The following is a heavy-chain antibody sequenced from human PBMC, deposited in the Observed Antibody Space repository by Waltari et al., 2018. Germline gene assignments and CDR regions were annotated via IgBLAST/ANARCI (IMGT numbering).Heavy chain of an antibody. J-gene: IGHJ4*02. Sequence: EVQLVQSGAEVKKPGESLKISCKGSGYSFTSYWNGWVRQMPGKGLEWMGIIYPGDSDTRYSPSFQGQVTISADKSISTAYLQWSSLKASDTAMYYCARMVNQVVVIFDYFDYWGQGTLVTVSS. CDR2: IYPGDSDT. CDR1: GYSFTSYW. CDR3: ARMVNQVVVIFDYFDY. V-gene: IGHV5-51*03. D-gene: IGHD3-22*01.